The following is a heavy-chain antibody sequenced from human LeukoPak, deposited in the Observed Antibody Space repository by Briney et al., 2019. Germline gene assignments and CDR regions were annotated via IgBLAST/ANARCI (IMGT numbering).Heavy chain of an antibody. J-gene: IGHJ3*02. D-gene: IGHD3-3*01. Sequence: SETLSLTCTVSGGSISTSSYYWGWIRQPPGKGLEWVGSMYYSGSTYYNPSLKSRVTISVDTSKNQFSLKLSSVTAADTAVYYCARDIEYVAIFGVAIAFDIWGQGTMVTVSS. V-gene: IGHV4-39*07. CDR1: GGSISTSSYY. CDR3: ARDIEYVAIFGVAIAFDI. CDR2: MYYSGST.